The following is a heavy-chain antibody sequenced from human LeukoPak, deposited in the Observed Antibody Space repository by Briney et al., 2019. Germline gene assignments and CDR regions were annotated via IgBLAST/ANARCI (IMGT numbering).Heavy chain of an antibody. CDR1: GYTSTGYY. J-gene: IGHJ6*03. Sequence: ASVKRSCKASGYTSTGYYMHWVREAPGQGLEWMGWINPNSGGTNYAQKFQGRVTMTRDTSISTAYMELSRLRSDDTAVYYCARGVSGTYYYYYMDVWGKGTTVTVSS. CDR3: ARGVSGTYYYYYMDV. V-gene: IGHV1-2*02. CDR2: INPNSGGT. D-gene: IGHD6-19*01.